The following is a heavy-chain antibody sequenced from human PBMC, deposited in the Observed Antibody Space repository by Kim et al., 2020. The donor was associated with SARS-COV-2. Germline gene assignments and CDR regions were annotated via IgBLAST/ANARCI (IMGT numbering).Heavy chain of an antibody. J-gene: IGHJ4*02. D-gene: IGHD3-16*02. Sequence: SETLSLTCTVSGGSISSSSYYWGWIRQPPGKGLEWIGSIYYSGSTYYNPSLKSRVTISVDTSKNQFSLKLSSVTAADTAVYYCARDGGFMITFGGVIVAPFDYWGQGTLVTVSS. V-gene: IGHV4-39*02. CDR1: GGSISSSSYY. CDR3: ARDGGFMITFGGVIVAPFDY. CDR2: IYYSGST.